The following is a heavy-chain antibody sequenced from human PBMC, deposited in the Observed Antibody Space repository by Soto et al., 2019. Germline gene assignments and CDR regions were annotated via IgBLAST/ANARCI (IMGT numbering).Heavy chain of an antibody. D-gene: IGHD3-9*01. J-gene: IGHJ1*01. CDR3: AQGETNDWYRYFQR. CDR2: ISSAGYT. V-gene: IGHV3-13*01. CDR1: GFTISSYD. Sequence: GGSLRLSCAASGFTISSYDIYWVRQATGKALEWFSTISSAGYTYYSDSVKGRFTISRDSAKNSLFLQINSLRAGDTAVYYCAQGETNDWYRYFQRWGQGT.